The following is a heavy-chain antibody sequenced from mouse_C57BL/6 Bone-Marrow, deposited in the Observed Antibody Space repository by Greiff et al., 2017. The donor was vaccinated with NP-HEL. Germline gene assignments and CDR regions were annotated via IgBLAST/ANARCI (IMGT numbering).Heavy chain of an antibody. Sequence: QVQLKESGPGLVQPSQSLSITCTVSGFSLTSYGVHWVRQSPGKGLEWLGVIWSGGSTDYNAAFISRLSISKDNSKSHVFFKMNSLQADDTAIYYCARPHYYGSSPFAYWGQGTLVTVSA. J-gene: IGHJ3*01. CDR3: ARPHYYGSSPFAY. V-gene: IGHV2-2*01. CDR1: GFSLTSYG. D-gene: IGHD1-1*01. CDR2: IWSGGST.